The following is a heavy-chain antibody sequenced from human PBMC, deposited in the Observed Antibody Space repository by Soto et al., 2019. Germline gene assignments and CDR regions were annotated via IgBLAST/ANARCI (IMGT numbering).Heavy chain of an antibody. J-gene: IGHJ4*02. Sequence: GGSLRLSCTASGFTFSDYTIHWVRQTPGKGLEFVSAINNNATNTYFADSVEARFTISRDNSRNRVYLQMSSLRLEDTAVYYCVKDMGPCCEWSHYFDHWGQGVLVTVSS. V-gene: IGHV3-64D*06. CDR2: INNNATNT. CDR1: GFTFSDYT. D-gene: IGHD3-3*01. CDR3: VKDMGPCCEWSHYFDH.